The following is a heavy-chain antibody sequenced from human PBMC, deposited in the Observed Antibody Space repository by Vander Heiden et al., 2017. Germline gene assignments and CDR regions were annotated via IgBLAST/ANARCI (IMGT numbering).Heavy chain of an antibody. J-gene: IGHJ3*02. CDR2: ISGSGGST. D-gene: IGHD3-10*01. CDR1: TFSSYA. CDR3: AKNPPPLWCGEYVSAFDI. V-gene: IGHV3-23*01. Sequence: TFSSYAMSWVRQAPGKGLEWVSAISGSGGSTYYADSVKGRFTISRDNSKNTLYLQMNSLRAEDTAVYYCAKNPPPLWCGEYVSAFDIWGQGTMVTVYS.